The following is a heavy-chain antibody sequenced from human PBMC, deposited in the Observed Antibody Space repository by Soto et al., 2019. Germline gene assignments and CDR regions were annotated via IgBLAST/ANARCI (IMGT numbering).Heavy chain of an antibody. CDR1: RGTVASSSSA. CDR3: ARGSGPYLGAFHI. D-gene: IGHD1-26*01. Sequence: SQGLSLTCAISRGTVASSSSAWNWVRHSPSRGLEWLGRTYYRSKWYNEYALSVRSRLIINADTSKNHFSLQLNSVSPEDTAVYYFARGSGPYLGAFHIWDQGTMVTVSS. V-gene: IGHV6-1*01. CDR2: TYYRSKWYN. J-gene: IGHJ3*02.